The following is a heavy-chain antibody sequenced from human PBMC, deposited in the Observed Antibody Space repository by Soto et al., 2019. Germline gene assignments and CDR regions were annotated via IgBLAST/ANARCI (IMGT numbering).Heavy chain of an antibody. CDR1: GFTFSLSA. V-gene: IGHV3-23*01. D-gene: IGHD3-9*01. Sequence: EVQLLESGGGFVQPGESLRLSCAASGFTFSLSAMSWVRQAPGRGLAWVSSISGGGGSTEYAESVKGRFTISRDNYKDTVHLQMNSLRAEDTARYDCAKGPEYDIVTGCDHWGQGALVSVSS. CDR3: AKGPEYDIVTGCDH. CDR2: ISGGGGST. J-gene: IGHJ1*01.